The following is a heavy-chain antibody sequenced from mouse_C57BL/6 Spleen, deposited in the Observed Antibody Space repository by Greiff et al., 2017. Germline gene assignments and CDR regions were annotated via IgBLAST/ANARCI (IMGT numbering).Heavy chain of an antibody. V-gene: IGHV1-64*01. CDR3: ARRGNYGFDY. CDR2: IHPNSGST. CDR1: GYTFTSYW. Sequence: QVQLQQPGAELVKPGASVKLSCKASGYTFTSYWMHWVKQRPGQGLEWIGMIHPNSGSTNYNEKFKSKATLTVDKSSSTSYMQLSSLTSEDTAVYYCARRGNYGFDYWGQGTTLTVSS. J-gene: IGHJ2*01. D-gene: IGHD2-1*01.